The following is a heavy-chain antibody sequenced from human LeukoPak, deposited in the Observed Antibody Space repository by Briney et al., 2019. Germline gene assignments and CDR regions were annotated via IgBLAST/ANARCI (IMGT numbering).Heavy chain of an antibody. V-gene: IGHV3-23*01. D-gene: IGHD6-25*01. Sequence: PGGSLRLSCAASGFTLSSYAMSWVRQAPGKGLEWVSAISGSGSSTYYAGSVRGRFTTSRDNSKRTVYLQMNSPRVEDTAVYYCAPLAANIFDYWGQGTLVTASS. CDR1: GFTLSSYA. CDR3: APLAANIFDY. J-gene: IGHJ4*02. CDR2: ISGSGSST.